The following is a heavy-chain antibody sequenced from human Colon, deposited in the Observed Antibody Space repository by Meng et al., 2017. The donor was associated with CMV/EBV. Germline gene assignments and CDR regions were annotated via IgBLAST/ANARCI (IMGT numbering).Heavy chain of an antibody. CDR2: IGSSSDTI. V-gene: IGHV3-11*01. D-gene: IGHD2-8*01. CDR1: GGTFSDYY. CDR3: ARLIGWFDP. Sequence: LRLSCAASGGTFSDYYMTWIRQDPGKGLEWIAYIGSSSDTIEYADSVKGRFTISRDNAKNSLYLQMNSLRVEDTAVYYCARLIGWFDPWGQGTLVTVSS. J-gene: IGHJ5*02.